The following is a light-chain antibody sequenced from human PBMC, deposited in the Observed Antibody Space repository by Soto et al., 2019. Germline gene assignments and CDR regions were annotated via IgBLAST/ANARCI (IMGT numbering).Light chain of an antibody. CDR1: QNIGSY. CDR3: QESYSYPQST. J-gene: IGKJ3*01. Sequence: DIQMTQSPSSLSASVGDRATITCRASQNIGSYLNWYQHKPGIAPKLLIYAASSLQSGVPSRFSGSGSGTDFTLTISGLQPEDFATYYCQESYSYPQSTFGPGTKVDIK. V-gene: IGKV1-39*01. CDR2: AAS.